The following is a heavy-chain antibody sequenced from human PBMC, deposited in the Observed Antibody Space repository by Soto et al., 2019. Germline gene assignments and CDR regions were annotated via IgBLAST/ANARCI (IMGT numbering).Heavy chain of an antibody. CDR3: ARQEAVPGTPFDS. J-gene: IGHJ4*02. CDR1: GGSINGYY. Sequence: QVHLQESGPGLVKPSETLSLTCTVSGGSINGYYWNWIRQPPGEGLEWLGYVYFSGSTHYNPSLKTRLTISVDTSKKQFSLKLSSVTAADTAVYFCARQEAVPGTPFDSWGQGTLVSVSS. V-gene: IGHV4-59*01. D-gene: IGHD6-19*01. CDR2: VYFSGST.